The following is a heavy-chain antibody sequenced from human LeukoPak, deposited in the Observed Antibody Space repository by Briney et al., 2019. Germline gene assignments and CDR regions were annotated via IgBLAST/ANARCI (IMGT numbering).Heavy chain of an antibody. CDR3: ARTSYSGGWYFFDY. V-gene: IGHV3-48*03. D-gene: IGHD6-19*01. CDR1: EFTFSIYG. Sequence: GALRLSCAASEFTFSIYGMNWVRQAPGKGLEGVSYISSGGTTIYYADSVKGRFTISRDNAKNSLYLQMNSLRAEDTAVYYCARTSYSGGWYFFDYWGQGTLVTVSS. J-gene: IGHJ4*02. CDR2: ISSGGTTI.